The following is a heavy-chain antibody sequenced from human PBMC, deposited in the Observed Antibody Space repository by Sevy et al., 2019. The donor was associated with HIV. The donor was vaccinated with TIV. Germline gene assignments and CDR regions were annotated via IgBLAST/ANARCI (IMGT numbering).Heavy chain of an antibody. D-gene: IGHD2-2*01. Sequence: GGSLRLSCAASGFTFSSYSMNWVRQAPGKGLEWVSSISSSSSYIYYADSVKGRFTISRDNAKNSLYLQMNSLRAEDTAVYYCATPFFCSTSCRDGGGAFDIWGQGTMVTVSS. J-gene: IGHJ3*02. CDR2: ISSSSSYI. V-gene: IGHV3-21*01. CDR1: GFTFSSYS. CDR3: ATPFFCSTSCRDGGGAFDI.